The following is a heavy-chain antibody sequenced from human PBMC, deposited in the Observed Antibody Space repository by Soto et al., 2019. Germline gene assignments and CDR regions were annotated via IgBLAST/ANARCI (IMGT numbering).Heavy chain of an antibody. CDR3: ATSHYDSSGYFPLRY. CDR1: GGSFSGYY. Sequence: QVQLQQWGAGLLKPSETLSLTCAVYGGSFSGYYWSWIRQPPGKGLERSGEINHSGSTNYNPSLTSRVAISVDTSKNECSLKMSSVTAAGTAVYYCATSHYDSSGYFPLRYWGQGTLVTVSS. D-gene: IGHD3-22*01. CDR2: INHSGST. J-gene: IGHJ4*02. V-gene: IGHV4-34*01.